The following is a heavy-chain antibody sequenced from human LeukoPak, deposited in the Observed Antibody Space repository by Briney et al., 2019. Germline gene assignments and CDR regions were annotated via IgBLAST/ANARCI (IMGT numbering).Heavy chain of an antibody. CDR3: ARTLSGWNTYYFDY. D-gene: IGHD6-19*01. CDR1: GGSISSGDSY. J-gene: IGHJ4*02. Sequence: SETLSLTCTVSGGSISSGDSYWSWIRQPPGKGLEWIGYIYRRGSTYYNPSLKSRVTISVDTSKNQFSLRLTVSSADTAVYYCARTLSGWNTYYFDYWGQGTLVTVSS. CDR2: IYRRGST. V-gene: IGHV4-30-2*01.